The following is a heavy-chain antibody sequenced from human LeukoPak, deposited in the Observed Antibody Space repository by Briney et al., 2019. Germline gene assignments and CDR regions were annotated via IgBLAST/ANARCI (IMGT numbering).Heavy chain of an antibody. J-gene: IGHJ4*02. Sequence: SGPTLVNPTQTLTLTCTFSGFSLSTSGVGVGWIRQPPGKALEWLALIYWDDDKRYSPSLKSRLTINKDTSKNQVVLTMTNMDPVDTATYYCAHRRGDDYGDYFDYWGQGTLVTVSS. CDR1: GFSLSTSGVG. CDR2: IYWDDDK. D-gene: IGHD4-17*01. V-gene: IGHV2-5*02. CDR3: AHRRGDDYGDYFDY.